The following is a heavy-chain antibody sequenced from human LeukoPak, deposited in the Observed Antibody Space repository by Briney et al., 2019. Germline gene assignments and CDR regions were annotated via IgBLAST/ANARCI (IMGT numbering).Heavy chain of an antibody. CDR3: ARVGAAGIYYYYYMDV. CDR1: GGTFNSYA. CDR2: IIPIFGTA. Sequence: ASVKVSCTASGGTFNSYAISWVRQAPGQGLEWMGGIIPIFGTANYAQKFQGRVTITADKSTSTAYMELSSLRSEDTAVYYCARVGAAGIYYYYYMDVWGKGTTVTVSS. V-gene: IGHV1-69*06. J-gene: IGHJ6*03. D-gene: IGHD6-13*01.